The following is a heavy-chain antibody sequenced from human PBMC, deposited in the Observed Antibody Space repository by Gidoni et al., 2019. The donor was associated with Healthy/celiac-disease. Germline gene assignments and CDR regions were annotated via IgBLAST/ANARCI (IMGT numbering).Heavy chain of an antibody. J-gene: IGHJ1*01. V-gene: IGHV3-23*01. CDR3: AKEYSSGWYAEYFQH. D-gene: IGHD6-19*01. CDR2: ISGSGGST. Sequence: EVQLLESGGGLVPPGGSLSLSCAASGFTFSSYAMSWVRQAPGKGLGWVAAISGSGGSTYYADSVKGRFTISRDNSKNTLYLQMNSLRAEDTAVYYCAKEYSSGWYAEYFQHWGQGTLVTVSS. CDR1: GFTFSSYA.